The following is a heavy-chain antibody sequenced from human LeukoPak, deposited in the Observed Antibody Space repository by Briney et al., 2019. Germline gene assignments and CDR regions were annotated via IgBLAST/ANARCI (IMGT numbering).Heavy chain of an antibody. Sequence: GPLRLSCAASGFTFSNFAMTWVRQAPGKGLEWVSSISVSDGTNYADSVKGRFTISRDNSKNTVYLQMNSLRAEDTAVYYCAKGGISAAGAIDYWGQGILVTVSS. CDR3: AKGGISAAGAIDY. CDR2: ISVSDGT. CDR1: GFTFSNFA. V-gene: IGHV3-23*01. D-gene: IGHD6-13*01. J-gene: IGHJ4*02.